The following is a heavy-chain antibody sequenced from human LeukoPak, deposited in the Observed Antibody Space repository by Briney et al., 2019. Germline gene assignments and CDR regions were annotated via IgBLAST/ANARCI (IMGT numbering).Heavy chain of an antibody. D-gene: IGHD6-19*01. CDR3: ARHAEYNSGWHFYLDH. V-gene: IGHV4-39*01. Sequence: SETLSLTCTVSGVSTTNGIYYWAWIRQPPGKGLEWIGSVHNVGSTYYNLSLRSRATMSIDTSKNQFSLRLNSVAAADTAVYYCARHAEYNSGWHFYLDHWGQGILVTVSS. J-gene: IGHJ4*02. CDR1: GVSTTNGIYY. CDR2: VHNVGST.